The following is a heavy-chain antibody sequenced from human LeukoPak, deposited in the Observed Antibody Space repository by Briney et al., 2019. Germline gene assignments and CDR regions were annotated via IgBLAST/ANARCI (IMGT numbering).Heavy chain of an antibody. CDR1: GFTVSSNY. V-gene: IGHV3-66*01. D-gene: IGHD6-13*01. CDR2: IYSGGST. J-gene: IGHJ4*02. CDR3: ARGQSSWRKDFDY. Sequence: GGSLRLSYAASGFTVSSNYMSWVHQAPGKGLEWVSVIYSGGSTYYADSVKGRFTISRDNSKNSLYLQMNSLRAEDTAVYYCARGQSSWRKDFDYWGQGTLVTVSS.